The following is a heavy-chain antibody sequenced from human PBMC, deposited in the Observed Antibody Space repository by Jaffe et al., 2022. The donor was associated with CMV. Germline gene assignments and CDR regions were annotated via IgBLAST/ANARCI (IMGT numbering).Heavy chain of an antibody. CDR2: IDWDDDK. Sequence: QVTLRESGPALVKPTQTLTLTCTFSGFSLSTSGMCVSWIRQPPGKALEWLARIDWDDDKYYSTSLKTRLTISKDTSKNQVVLTMTNMDPVDTATYYCARIVGVWDTAMSNYYYYMDVWGKGTTVTVSS. CDR3: ARIVGVWDTAMSNYYYYMDV. CDR1: GFSLSTSGMC. D-gene: IGHD5-18*01. V-gene: IGHV2-70*15. J-gene: IGHJ6*03.